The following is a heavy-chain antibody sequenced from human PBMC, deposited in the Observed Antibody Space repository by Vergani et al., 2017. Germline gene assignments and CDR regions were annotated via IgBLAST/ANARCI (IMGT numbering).Heavy chain of an antibody. V-gene: IGHV3-23*01. J-gene: IGHJ4*02. CDR2: ISGSGGST. Sequence: EVQLLESGGGLVQPGGSLRLSCAASGFTFSSYAMSWVRQAPGKGLEWVSAISGSGGSTYYADSVKGRFTISRDNSKNTLYLQMNSRRAEDTAVYYCAKDKGYSGTGGDYWGQGTLVTVSS. D-gene: IGHD1-26*01. CDR1: GFTFSSYA. CDR3: AKDKGYSGTGGDY.